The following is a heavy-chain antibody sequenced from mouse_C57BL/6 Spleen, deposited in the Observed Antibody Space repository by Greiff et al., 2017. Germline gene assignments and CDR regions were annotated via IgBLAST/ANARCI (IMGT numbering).Heavy chain of an antibody. CDR1: GYTFTDYY. Sequence: VQLKQSGPELVKPGASVKISCKASGYTFTDYYMNWVKQSHGKSLEWIGDINPNNGGTSYNQKFKGKATLTVDKSSSTAYMELRSLTSEDSAVYYCARGDGYLRAMDYWGQGTSVTVSS. D-gene: IGHD2-3*01. V-gene: IGHV1-26*01. J-gene: IGHJ4*01. CDR3: ARGDGYLRAMDY. CDR2: INPNNGGT.